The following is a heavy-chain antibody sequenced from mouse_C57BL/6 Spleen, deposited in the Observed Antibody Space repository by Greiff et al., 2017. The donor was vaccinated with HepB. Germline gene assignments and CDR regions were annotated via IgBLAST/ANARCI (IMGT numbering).Heavy chain of an antibody. Sequence: EVHLVESGGDLVKPGGSLKLSCAASGFTFSSYGMSWVRQTPDKRLEWVATISSGGSYTYYPDSVKGRITISRDNAKNTLYLQMSSLKYEDTAMYYCARHDDDCYYVAMDYWGQGTSVTVSS. V-gene: IGHV5-6*01. CDR3: ARHDDDCYYVAMDY. D-gene: IGHD2-3*01. J-gene: IGHJ4*01. CDR1: GFTFSSYG. CDR2: ISSGGSYT.